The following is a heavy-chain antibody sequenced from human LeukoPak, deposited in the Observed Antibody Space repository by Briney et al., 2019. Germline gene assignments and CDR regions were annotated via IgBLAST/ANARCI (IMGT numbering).Heavy chain of an antibody. Sequence: AASVKVSCKASVYTFTSYVISWGRHPPGQGLECMGWIIAHNGNTNYAQKLQGRVTMTTDTSTSTAYMELRSLRSDDTAVYYCARGDLVGALERVDYWGQGTLVTVSS. J-gene: IGHJ4*02. CDR3: ARGDLVGALERVDY. CDR2: IIAHNGNT. CDR1: VYTFTSYV. V-gene: IGHV1-18*01. D-gene: IGHD1-26*01.